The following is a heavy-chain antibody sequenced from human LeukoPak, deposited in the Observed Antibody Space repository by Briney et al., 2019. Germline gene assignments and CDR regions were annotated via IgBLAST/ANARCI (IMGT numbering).Heavy chain of an antibody. J-gene: IGHJ4*02. V-gene: IGHV3-7*01. D-gene: IGHD1-26*01. CDR3: ARDVGGSLDY. CDR1: GFSFSTYW. Sequence: GGPLRLSCAASGFSFSTYWMAWVRQAPGKGLEWVANIKGDESARHQADSVKGRFTISRDNAQKSVYLQMSSLRREDTAVYYCARDVGGSLDYWGQGTLVTVSS. CDR2: IKGDESAR.